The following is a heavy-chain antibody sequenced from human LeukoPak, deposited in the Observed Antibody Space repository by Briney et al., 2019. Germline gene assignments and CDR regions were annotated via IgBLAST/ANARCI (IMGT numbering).Heavy chain of an antibody. D-gene: IGHD3-10*01. CDR2: IHYTRSYSVTT. Sequence: SETLSLTCIVSAGSISSVALYWGWIRQSPGKGLEWIGSIHYTRSYSVTTYYNPSLAIRVTVSTDRSKNLCSLKLTSVTAADTAVYYCVAEEYGTGSYYKSSVWGKGTLVTVSS. CDR1: AGSISSVALY. CDR3: VAEEYGTGSYYKSSV. V-gene: IGHV4-39*01. J-gene: IGHJ4*02.